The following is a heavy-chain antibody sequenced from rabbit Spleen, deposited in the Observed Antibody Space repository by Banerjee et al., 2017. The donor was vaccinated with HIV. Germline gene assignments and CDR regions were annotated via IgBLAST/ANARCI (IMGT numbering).Heavy chain of an antibody. J-gene: IGHJ6*01. CDR3: ARDTGSSFSSYGMDL. CDR2: INTATGKA. CDR1: GFSFSDRDV. V-gene: IGHV1S45*01. Sequence: QEQLEESGGGLVKPEGSLTLTCKASGFSFSDRDVMCWVRQAPGKGLEWIACINTATGKAVYASWVNGRFTISKTSSTTVTLQMTSLTAADTATYFCARDTGSSFSSYGMDLGGPGTLVPVS. D-gene: IGHD8-1*01.